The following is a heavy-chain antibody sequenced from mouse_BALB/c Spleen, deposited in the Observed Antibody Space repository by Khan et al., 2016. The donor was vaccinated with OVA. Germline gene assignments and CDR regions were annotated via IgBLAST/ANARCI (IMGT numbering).Heavy chain of an antibody. J-gene: IGHJ4*01. CDR1: GFSLTGYG. CDR3: ARAYYGNYREAMDY. V-gene: IGHV2-6-7*01. D-gene: IGHD2-10*01. CDR2: IRGDGST. Sequence: QVQLKESGPGLVAPSQSLSITCTVSGFSLTGYGVNWVRQPPGKGLEWLGLIRGDGSTDYNSALKSRLSISKDNSQSQVFLQMHTLQTDDTARYYCARAYYGNYREAMDYWGQGTTVTVSS.